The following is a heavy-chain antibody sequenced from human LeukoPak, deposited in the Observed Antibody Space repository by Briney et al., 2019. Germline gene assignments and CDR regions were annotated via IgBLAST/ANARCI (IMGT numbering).Heavy chain of an antibody. J-gene: IGHJ4*02. CDR1: GFTFSSYG. Sequence: PGRSLRLSCAASGFTFSSYGIHWVRQAPGKGLEWVAVISYDGSNKYYADSVKGRFTISRDNSKNTLYLQMNSLRAEDTAVYYCAKDGNDFTYYFDYWGQGTPVTVSS. V-gene: IGHV3-30*18. CDR2: ISYDGSNK. CDR3: AKDGNDFTYYFDY. D-gene: IGHD1-26*01.